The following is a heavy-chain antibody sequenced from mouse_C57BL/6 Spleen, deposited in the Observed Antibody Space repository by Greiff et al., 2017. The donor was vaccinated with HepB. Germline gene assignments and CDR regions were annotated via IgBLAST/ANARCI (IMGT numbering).Heavy chain of an antibody. J-gene: IGHJ3*01. D-gene: IGHD1-1*01. CDR1: GYTFTSYW. CDR3: ARRDYGSSYGFAY. CDR2: IDPSDSYT. V-gene: IGHV1-50*01. Sequence: QVQLQQPGAELVKPGASVKLSCKASGYTFTSYWMQWVKQRPGQGLEWIGEIDPSDSYTNYNQKFKGKATLTVDTSSSTAYMQLSSLTSEDSAVYYGARRDYGSSYGFAYWGQGTLVTVSA.